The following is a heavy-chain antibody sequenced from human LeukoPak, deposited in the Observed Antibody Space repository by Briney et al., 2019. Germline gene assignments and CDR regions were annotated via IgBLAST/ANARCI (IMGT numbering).Heavy chain of an antibody. Sequence: SETLSLTCAVSGYSISSGYYWGWIRQPPGKGLEWIGSIYNSGNTYYNPSLKSRVTISVDTSKNQFSLNLSSVTAADTAVYYCARLARYCSSTTCYHFDNWGQGTLVTVSS. J-gene: IGHJ4*02. V-gene: IGHV4-38-2*01. CDR1: GYSISSGYY. D-gene: IGHD2-2*01. CDR3: ARLARYCSSTTCYHFDN. CDR2: IYNSGNT.